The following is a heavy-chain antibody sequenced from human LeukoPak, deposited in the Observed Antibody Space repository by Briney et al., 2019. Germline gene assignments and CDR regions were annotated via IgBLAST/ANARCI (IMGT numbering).Heavy chain of an antibody. D-gene: IGHD3-9*01. V-gene: IGHV1-69*06. CDR1: GGTFSSYA. CDR3: ARDGDVALRSFSWLLY. J-gene: IGHJ4*02. CDR2: IIPIFGTA. Sequence: SVKVSCKASGGTFSSYAISWVRQAPGQGLEWMGGIIPIFGTANYAQTFQGRVTITADKSTSTAYIELSSLRQEDTPVYYCARDGDVALRSFSWLLYWGQGTLVTVSS.